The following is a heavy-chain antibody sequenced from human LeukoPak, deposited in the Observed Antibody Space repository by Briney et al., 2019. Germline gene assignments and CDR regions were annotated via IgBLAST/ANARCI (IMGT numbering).Heavy chain of an antibody. Sequence: GGSLRLSCAASGFTFSNAWMSWVRQAPGKGLEWVGRIKSKTDGGTTDYAAPVKGRFTISRDDSKNTLYLQMNSLRAEDTAVYYCARPENRVVAALEYFQHWGQGTLVTVSS. CDR3: ARPENRVVAALEYFQH. D-gene: IGHD2-15*01. CDR1: GFTFSNAW. V-gene: IGHV3-15*01. CDR2: IKSKTDGGTT. J-gene: IGHJ1*01.